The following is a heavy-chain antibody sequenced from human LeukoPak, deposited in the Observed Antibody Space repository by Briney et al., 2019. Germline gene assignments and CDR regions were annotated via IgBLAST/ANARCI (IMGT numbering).Heavy chain of an antibody. V-gene: IGHV3-48*04. CDR2: ISSSSTSI. J-gene: IGHJ2*01. D-gene: IGHD5-18*01. CDR3: ARHPAYSSGPYWYFDL. CDR1: GFTLDRYN. Sequence: GGSLRLSCAASGFTLDRYNMNWVRQAPGKGLEWVSSISSSSTSIYYTDSVKGRFTISRDNAKNSLYLQMGSLRAEDTAVYYCARHPAYSSGPYWYFDLWGCGTLVTVSS.